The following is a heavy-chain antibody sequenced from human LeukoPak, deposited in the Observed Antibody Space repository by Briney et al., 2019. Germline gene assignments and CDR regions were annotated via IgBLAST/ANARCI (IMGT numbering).Heavy chain of an antibody. CDR1: GFIFSSYW. D-gene: IGHD5-12*01. J-gene: IGHJ4*02. Sequence: GGSLRLSCAASGFIFSSYWMHWVRHAPGKGLAWVSRINTDGSSTSYADSVKGRFTISRDNAKNSLYLQMNSLRAEDTAVYYCARAGQEPDHIVATISDRGFDYWGQGTLVTVSS. CDR3: ARAGQEPDHIVATISDRGFDY. CDR2: INTDGSST. V-gene: IGHV3-74*01.